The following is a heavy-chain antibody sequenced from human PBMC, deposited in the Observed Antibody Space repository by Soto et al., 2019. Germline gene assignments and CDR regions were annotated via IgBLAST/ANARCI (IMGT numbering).Heavy chain of an antibody. D-gene: IGHD5-18*01. J-gene: IGHJ4*02. Sequence: ASVKVSCKASGYTFTCYGICWVRHAPGQGLEWMGIISAYDGSTNYAQKLQGRVTMTRDTSTSTVYMELSSLRSEDTAVYYCARAGTAMVNLDYSGQGTLVTVSS. CDR2: ISAYDGST. CDR1: GYTFTCYG. CDR3: ARAGTAMVNLDY. V-gene: IGHV1-18*01.